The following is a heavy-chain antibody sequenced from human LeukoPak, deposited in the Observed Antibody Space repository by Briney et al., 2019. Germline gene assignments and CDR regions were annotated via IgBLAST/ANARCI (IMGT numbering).Heavy chain of an antibody. Sequence: GESMRISCKGFGYSFTSYWITWVRQMPGKGLEYMGRIDPSDSYIQYSPSSQGHVTISVDKSISTAYLQWSSLKASDSAMYYCARASTDNAGWHRGSFDYWGQGTLVTVSS. J-gene: IGHJ4*02. CDR1: GYSFTSYW. CDR2: IDPSDSYI. D-gene: IGHD6-19*01. V-gene: IGHV5-10-1*01. CDR3: ARASTDNAGWHRGSFDY.